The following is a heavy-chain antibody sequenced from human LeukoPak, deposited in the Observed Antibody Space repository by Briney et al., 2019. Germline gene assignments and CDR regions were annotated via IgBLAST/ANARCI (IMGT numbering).Heavy chain of an antibody. CDR2: IYFTGST. V-gene: IGHV4-61*01. Sequence: PSETLSLTCTVSGGSVSSGSYYWTWIRQPPGKGLEWLGYIYFTGSTNYNPSLQSRVTISVDTSKNQFSLKLSSVTAADTAVYYCASADGYKIDYWGQGTLVTVSS. CDR3: ASADGYKIDY. J-gene: IGHJ4*02. CDR1: GGSVSSGSYY. D-gene: IGHD5-24*01.